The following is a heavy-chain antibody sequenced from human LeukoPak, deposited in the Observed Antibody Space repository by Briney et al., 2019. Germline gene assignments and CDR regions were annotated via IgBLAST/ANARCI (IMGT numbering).Heavy chain of an antibody. CDR2: TYYRSKWYN. CDR3: VRRGAGQTFDY. D-gene: IGHD4/OR15-4a*01. Sequence: LETLSLTCAVSGGSISSGGYSWSWIRQSPSRGLEWLGRTYYRSKWYNDYAVSVKSRITINPDTSKNQFSLQLNSVTPEDTAVYYCVRRGAGQTFDYWGQGTLVTVSS. J-gene: IGHJ4*02. CDR1: GGSISSGGYS. V-gene: IGHV6-1*01.